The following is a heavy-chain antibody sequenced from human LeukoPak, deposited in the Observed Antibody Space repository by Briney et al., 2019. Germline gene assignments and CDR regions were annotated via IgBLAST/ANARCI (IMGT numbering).Heavy chain of an antibody. J-gene: IGHJ4*02. D-gene: IGHD6-19*01. CDR3: ARVWQWLVPDY. V-gene: IGHV3-21*01. CDR2: ISSSSSYI. CDR1: GFIFNNAW. Sequence: GGSLRLSCAASGFIFNNAWMSWVRQAPGKGLEWVSSISSSSSYIYYADSVKGRFTISRDNAKNSLYLQMNSLRAEDTAVYYCARVWQWLVPDYWGQGTLVTVSS.